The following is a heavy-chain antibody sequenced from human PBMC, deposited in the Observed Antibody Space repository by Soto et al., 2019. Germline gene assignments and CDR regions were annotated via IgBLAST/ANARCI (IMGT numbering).Heavy chain of an antibody. J-gene: IGHJ4*02. CDR2: ISYDGSNK. Sequence: GGSLRLSCAASGFTFSSYAMQWVRQAPGKGLEWVAVISYDGSNKYYADSVKGRFTISRDNAKDSLYLQMNSLRGEDTAVYYCARYFRGSGRYFFDYWCQGTLVTVSS. CDR1: GFTFSSYA. CDR3: ARYFRGSGRYFFDY. D-gene: IGHD6-19*01. V-gene: IGHV3-30-3*01.